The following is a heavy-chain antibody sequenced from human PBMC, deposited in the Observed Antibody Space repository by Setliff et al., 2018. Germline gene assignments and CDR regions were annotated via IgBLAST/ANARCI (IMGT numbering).Heavy chain of an antibody. D-gene: IGHD3-3*01. CDR2: IYPGDSDT. Sequence: GESLTISCKGSGYSFTNYWIGWVRQMPGKGLEWMGIIYPGDSDTRYSPSFQGQVTISADKSISTAYLQWSGLKASDTAMYYCARQTIFGSDAFDIWGQGTMVTVSS. V-gene: IGHV5-51*01. CDR3: ARQTIFGSDAFDI. CDR1: GYSFTNYW. J-gene: IGHJ3*02.